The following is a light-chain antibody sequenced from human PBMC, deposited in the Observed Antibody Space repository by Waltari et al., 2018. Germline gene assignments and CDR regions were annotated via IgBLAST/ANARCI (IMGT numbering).Light chain of an antibody. CDR1: SSNIGAGYD. CDR2: GNS. Sequence: QSVLTQPPSVSGAPGQRVTIPCTGSSSNIGAGYDVHWYQQLPGTAPKLLIYGNSIRPSGVPDRFSGSKSGTSASLAITGLQAEDEADYYCQSYDSSLSVPCVFGGGTKLTVL. J-gene: IGLJ3*02. CDR3: QSYDSSLSVPCV. V-gene: IGLV1-40*01.